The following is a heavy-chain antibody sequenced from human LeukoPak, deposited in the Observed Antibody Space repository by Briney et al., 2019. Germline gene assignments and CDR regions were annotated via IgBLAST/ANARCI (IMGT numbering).Heavy chain of an antibody. CDR3: ARDQSSGSYFWFDP. V-gene: IGHV4-59*01. J-gene: IGHJ5*02. CDR2: IYYSGST. Sequence: SETLSLTCTVSGASISSYYWSWIRQPPGKGLEWIGYIYYSGSTNYNPSLKSRVTISVDTSKNQFSLKLSSVTAADTAVYYCARDQSSGSYFWFDPWGQGTLVTVSS. CDR1: GASISSYY. D-gene: IGHD1-26*01.